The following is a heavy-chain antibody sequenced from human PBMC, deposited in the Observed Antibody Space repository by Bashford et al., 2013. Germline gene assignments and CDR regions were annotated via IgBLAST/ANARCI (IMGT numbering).Heavy chain of an antibody. CDR2: INWKSRSL. CDR1: GFTFEHYD. D-gene: IGHD1-20*01. CDR3: AKRGNITGTQFYFYYGMDV. V-gene: IGHV3-9*01. Sequence: SLRLSCAASGFTFEHYDMHWVRQVPGKGLEWVSSINWKSRSLGYGDSVKGRFTISRDNAKNSLYLQMNNLRGEDTALYFXAKRGNITGTQFYFYYGMDVWGPKGTTGHRLL. J-gene: IGHJ6*01.